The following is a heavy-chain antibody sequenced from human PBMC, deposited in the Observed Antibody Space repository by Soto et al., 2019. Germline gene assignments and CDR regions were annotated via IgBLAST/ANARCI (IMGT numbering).Heavy chain of an antibody. Sequence: PSETLSLTCTVSGGSISSYYWSWIRQPPGKGLEWIGYIFYSGSTNYNPSLKSRVTISVDTSKNQFSLKVRSVTAADTAVYYCARHSTGYYYSYFDYWGPGTLVTVSS. D-gene: IGHD3-22*01. CDR1: GGSISSYY. CDR2: IFYSGST. CDR3: ARHSTGYYYSYFDY. V-gene: IGHV4-59*08. J-gene: IGHJ4*02.